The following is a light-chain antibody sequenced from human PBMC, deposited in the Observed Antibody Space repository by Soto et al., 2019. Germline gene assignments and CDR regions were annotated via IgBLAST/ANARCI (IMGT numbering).Light chain of an antibody. CDR1: SGHSSYA. CDR3: QTWGTGIHVV. J-gene: IGLJ2*01. V-gene: IGLV4-69*01. Sequence: QLVLTQSPSASASLGASVKLTCTLSSGHSSYAIAWHQQQPEKGPRYLMKLDSDGSHTKGDAIPDRFSGSSSGAERYLTISRLQSEDEDDYYCQTWGTGIHVVFGGGTKLTVL. CDR2: LDSDGSH.